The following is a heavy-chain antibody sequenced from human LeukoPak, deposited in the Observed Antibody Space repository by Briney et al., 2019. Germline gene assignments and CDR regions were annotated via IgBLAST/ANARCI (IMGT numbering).Heavy chain of an antibody. CDR1: GYTFTNYA. J-gene: IGHJ4*02. Sequence: GASVKVSCKASGYTFTNYAMHWVRQAPGQRLEWMGWIIPDNGNTKYSQKFQGRVTITKDTSASTVYMELSSLRSEDTAVYYCARGYCTSTTCYENYWGQGTLVTVSS. CDR3: ARGYCTSTTCYENY. V-gene: IGHV1-3*01. CDR2: IIPDNGNT. D-gene: IGHD2-2*01.